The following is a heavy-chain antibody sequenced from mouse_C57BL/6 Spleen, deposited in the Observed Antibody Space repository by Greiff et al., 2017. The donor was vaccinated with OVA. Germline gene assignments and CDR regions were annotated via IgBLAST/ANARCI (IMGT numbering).Heavy chain of an antibody. CDR2: FYPGSGSI. J-gene: IGHJ3*01. D-gene: IGHD1-1*01. Sequence: VKLMESGAELVKPGASVKLSCKASGYTFTEYTIHWVKQRSGQGLEWIGWFYPGSGSIKYNEKFKDKATLTADKSSSTVYMELSRLTSEDSAVYFCARHERQLTTVAPWFAYWGQGTLVTVSA. V-gene: IGHV1-62-2*01. CDR1: GYTFTEYT. CDR3: ARHERQLTTVAPWFAY.